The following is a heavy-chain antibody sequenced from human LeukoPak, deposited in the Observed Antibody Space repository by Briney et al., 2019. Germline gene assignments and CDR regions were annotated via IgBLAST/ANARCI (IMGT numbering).Heavy chain of an antibody. CDR1: GFTFSGYS. V-gene: IGHV3-21*01. CDR2: ISSSSSYI. J-gene: IGHJ4*02. D-gene: IGHD6-19*01. Sequence: GGSLRLSCAASGFTFSGYSMNWVRQAPGKGLEWVSSISSSSSYIYYADSVKGRFTISRDNAKNSLYLQMNSLRAEDTAVYYCASSSSGWSVDYWGQGTLVTVSS. CDR3: ASSSSGWSVDY.